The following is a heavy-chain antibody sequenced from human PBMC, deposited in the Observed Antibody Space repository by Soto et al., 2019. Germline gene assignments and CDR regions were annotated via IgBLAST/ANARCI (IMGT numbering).Heavy chain of an antibody. D-gene: IGHD2-2*01. CDR2: IYYTGNT. J-gene: IGHJ6*02. Sequence: SETLPLPCTLSGGSVNNNNYYWGWIRQTPGKGLEWIGSIYYTGNTYYNPSLKSRVTISVDTSKNQFSLRLSSVTAADTSVYFCARSDCSSTSCYFPYYYNGMDVWDQGTTVTVSS. CDR1: GGSVNNNNYY. V-gene: IGHV4-39*01. CDR3: ARSDCSSTSCYFPYYYNGMDV.